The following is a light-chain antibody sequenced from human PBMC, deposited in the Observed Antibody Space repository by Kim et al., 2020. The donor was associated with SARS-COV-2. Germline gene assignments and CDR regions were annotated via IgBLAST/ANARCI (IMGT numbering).Light chain of an antibody. V-gene: IGKV4-1*01. CDR1: QTVLYNSNNKNY. Sequence: DIVMTQSPDSLAVSLGERATLNCKSSQTVLYNSNNKNYLAWYQQKPGQAPKLLIYWASIRESGVSDRFSGSGSETDFTLTISSLQAEDVAVYCCQEKLSTPPRFGPGTQL. J-gene: IGKJ2*03. CDR3: QEKLSTPPR. CDR2: WAS.